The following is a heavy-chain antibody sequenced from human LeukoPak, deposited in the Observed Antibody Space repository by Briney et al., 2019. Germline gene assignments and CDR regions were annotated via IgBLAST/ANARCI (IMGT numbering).Heavy chain of an antibody. Sequence: PGGSLRLSCAASGFTFSRYWMHWVRHAPGQGLVWVSRINSHGSSPNYAASVKGRLIISRVKAKNTLYLQMYTLRVGDPAVYYCAALEDDYADYGGQGTLVTVSS. D-gene: IGHD2-15*01. CDR1: GFTFSRYW. V-gene: IGHV3-74*01. CDR2: INSHGSSP. CDR3: AALEDDYADY. J-gene: IGHJ4*02.